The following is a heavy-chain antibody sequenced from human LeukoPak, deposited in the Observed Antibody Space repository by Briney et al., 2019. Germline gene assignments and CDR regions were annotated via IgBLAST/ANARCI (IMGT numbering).Heavy chain of an antibody. D-gene: IGHD2-15*01. CDR1: GGTFSSYA. CDR2: IIPILGIA. J-gene: IGHJ4*02. CDR3: ARSFPGGTGGFDY. Sequence: GASVKVSCKASGGTFSSYAISWVRQAPGQGLEWMGRIIPILGIANYAQKFQGRVTITADKSTSTAYMELSSLRSEDTAVYYCARSFPGGTGGFDYWGQGTLVTVSS. V-gene: IGHV1-69*04.